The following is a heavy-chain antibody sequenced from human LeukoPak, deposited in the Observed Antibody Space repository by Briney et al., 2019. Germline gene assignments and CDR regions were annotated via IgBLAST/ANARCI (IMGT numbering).Heavy chain of an antibody. V-gene: IGHV4-30-4*01. CDR2: IYHSGST. CDR1: GDSVSSGDYY. Sequence: PSETLSLTCTVSGDSVSSGDYYWSWIRQPPGKGLEWIGYIYHSGSTFYNPSLKSRVTISIDTSKNQFSLKLSSVTAADTAVYYCSRGARLSDYWGQGTLVTVSS. CDR3: SRGARLSDY. D-gene: IGHD5-12*01. J-gene: IGHJ4*02.